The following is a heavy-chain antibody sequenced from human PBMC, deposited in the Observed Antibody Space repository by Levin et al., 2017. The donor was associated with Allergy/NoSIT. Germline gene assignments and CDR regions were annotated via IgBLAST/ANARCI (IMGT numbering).Heavy chain of an antibody. CDR1: GFAFSNYA. Sequence: RAGGSLRLSCAASGFAFSNYAMRWVRQAPGKGLEWVSAISGSGENTYYADSVKGRFTISRDNSKNTLFLQLHSLRPEDTAVYYCAKEGGRAEAAAGGFGYYYYGMDAWGQGTTVTVS. V-gene: IGHV3-23*01. CDR2: ISGSGENT. D-gene: IGHD2-15*01. J-gene: IGHJ6*02. CDR3: AKEGGRAEAAAGGFGYYYYGMDA.